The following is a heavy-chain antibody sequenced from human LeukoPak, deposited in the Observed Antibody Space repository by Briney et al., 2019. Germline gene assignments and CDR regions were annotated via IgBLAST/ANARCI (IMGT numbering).Heavy chain of an antibody. CDR3: ARAVAAADSY. CDR1: GFTLNNYW. J-gene: IGHJ4*02. V-gene: IGHV3-7*04. D-gene: IGHD6-13*01. Sequence: GGSLRLSCAASGFTLNNYWMSWVRQAPGKGLEWVANINQDGSKKYYVDSVKGRFTISRDNVKNSVYLQMNSLRAEDTAVYSCARAVAAADSYWGRGTLVTVSS. CDR2: INQDGSKK.